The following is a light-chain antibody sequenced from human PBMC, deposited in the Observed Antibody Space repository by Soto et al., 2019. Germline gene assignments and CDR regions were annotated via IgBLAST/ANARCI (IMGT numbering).Light chain of an antibody. CDR2: GTS. Sequence: EIVLTQSPGTLSLSPGERVTLSCRASQSIDNYHLAWYQQKPGQAPRLLIHGTSNRATGIPDRFSGSGSGTDFTLTFSRLEPEDFAVYYCEYYGTSITFGGGTKVDIK. J-gene: IGKJ4*01. CDR1: QSIDNYH. V-gene: IGKV3-20*01. CDR3: EYYGTSIT.